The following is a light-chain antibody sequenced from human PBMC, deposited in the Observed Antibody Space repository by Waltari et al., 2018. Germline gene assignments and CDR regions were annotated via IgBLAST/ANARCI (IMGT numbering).Light chain of an antibody. V-gene: IGKV3-15*01. Sequence: QAPRLLIYGASTRATGIPARFSGSGSGTEFTLTITNLQSEDSAVYFCQHYNIRPLTFGGGTKVAI. CDR2: GAS. CDR3: QHYNIRPLT. J-gene: IGKJ4*01.